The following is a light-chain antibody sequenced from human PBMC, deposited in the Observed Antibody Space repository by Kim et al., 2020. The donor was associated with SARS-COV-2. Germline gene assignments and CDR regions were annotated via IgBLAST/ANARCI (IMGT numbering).Light chain of an antibody. Sequence: LSPGERATLSCRASQSVSSNLAWYQQRPGQAPRLLIHGASTRATGVPARFSGSGSGTEFTLTISSLQSEDFAVYYCQQYSDWPRAFGQGTKLEI. CDR1: QSVSSN. CDR2: GAS. CDR3: QQYSDWPRA. V-gene: IGKV3-15*01. J-gene: IGKJ2*01.